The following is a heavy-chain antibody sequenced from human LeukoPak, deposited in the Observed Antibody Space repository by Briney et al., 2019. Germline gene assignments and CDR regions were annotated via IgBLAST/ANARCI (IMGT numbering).Heavy chain of an antibody. CDR2: IIHGGST. Sequence: SETLSLTCAVYGGSFSGYYWSWIRQPPGKGLEWIGEIIHGGSTNYNPSLKSRVTISVDTSKNQFSLKLSSVTAADTAVYYCARAYCGGDCNNHPDPYYFDYWGQGTLVTVSS. V-gene: IGHV4-34*12. CDR1: GGSFSGYY. J-gene: IGHJ4*02. D-gene: IGHD2-21*02. CDR3: ARAYCGGDCNNHPDPYYFDY.